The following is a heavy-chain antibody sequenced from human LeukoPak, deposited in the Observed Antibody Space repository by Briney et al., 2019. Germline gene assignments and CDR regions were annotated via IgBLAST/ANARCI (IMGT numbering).Heavy chain of an antibody. D-gene: IGHD4-17*01. J-gene: IGHJ6*02. Sequence: SETLSLTCAVYGGSFSGYYWSWIRQPPGKGLEWIGEINHSGSTNYNPSLKSRVTISVDTSKNQFSLKLSSVTAAGTAVYYCARGLRDRRSLYYYGMDVWGQGTTVAVSS. CDR1: GGSFSGYY. V-gene: IGHV4-34*01. CDR3: ARGLRDRRSLYYYGMDV. CDR2: INHSGST.